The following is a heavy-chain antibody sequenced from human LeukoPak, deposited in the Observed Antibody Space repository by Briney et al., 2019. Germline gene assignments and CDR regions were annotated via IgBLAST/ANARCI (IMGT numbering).Heavy chain of an antibody. Sequence: ASVKVSCKASGGTFSGYAISWVRQAPGQGLEWMGGIIPIFDTTNYAQKFQGRVTITADESTSTAYMELSSLRSEDTAVYYCASNYYDSSGYYDWGQGTLVTVSS. CDR3: ASNYYDSSGYYD. CDR2: IIPIFDTT. CDR1: GGTFSGYA. J-gene: IGHJ4*02. V-gene: IGHV1-69*13. D-gene: IGHD3-22*01.